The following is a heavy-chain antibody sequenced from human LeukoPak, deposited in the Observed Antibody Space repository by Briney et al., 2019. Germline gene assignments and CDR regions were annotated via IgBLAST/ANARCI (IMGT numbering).Heavy chain of an antibody. CDR1: GGSIGSGGYS. V-gene: IGHV4-30-2*01. J-gene: IGHJ4*02. D-gene: IGHD3-3*01. CDR2: IYHSGST. CDR3: ARTSVLRFLEWLPHPHYFDY. Sequence: SETLSLTCAVSGGSIGSGGYSWSWIRQPPGKGLEWIGYIYHSGSTYYNPSLKSRVTISVDRSENQFSLKLSSVTAADTAVYYCARTSVLRFLEWLPHPHYFDYWGQGTLVAVSS.